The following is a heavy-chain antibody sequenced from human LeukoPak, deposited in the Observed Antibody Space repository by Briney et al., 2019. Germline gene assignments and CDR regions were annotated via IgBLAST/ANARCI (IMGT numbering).Heavy chain of an antibody. CDR3: ARGLGYSYGYILDY. CDR1: GFTFSSYS. V-gene: IGHV3-48*01. CDR2: ISSSSSTI. Sequence: GGSLRLSCAASGFTFSSYSMNWVRQAPGKGLEWVSYISSSSSTIYYADSVKGRFTISRDNAKNSLYLQMNSLRAEDTAVYYCARGLGYSYGYILDYWGQGTLVTVSS. D-gene: IGHD5-18*01. J-gene: IGHJ4*02.